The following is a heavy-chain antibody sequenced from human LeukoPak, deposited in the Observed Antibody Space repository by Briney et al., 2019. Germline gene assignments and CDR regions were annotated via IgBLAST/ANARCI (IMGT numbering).Heavy chain of an antibody. J-gene: IGHJ4*02. CDR3: ATLWLEGYYDILTGSDY. Sequence: RASVKVSCKASGYTFTSYGISWVRQAPGQGLEWMGWISAYNGNTNYAQKFQGRVTMTEDTSTDTAYMELSSLRSEDTAVYYCATLWLEGYYDILTGSDYWGQGTLVTVSS. V-gene: IGHV1-18*01. CDR2: ISAYNGNT. CDR1: GYTFTSYG. D-gene: IGHD3-9*01.